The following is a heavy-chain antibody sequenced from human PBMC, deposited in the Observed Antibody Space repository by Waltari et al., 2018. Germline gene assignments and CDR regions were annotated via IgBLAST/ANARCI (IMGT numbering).Heavy chain of an antibody. Sequence: QVQLVQSGAEVKKPGSSVKVSCKASGGTFSSYAISWVRQAPGQGLEWMGGIIPILGIANYAQKFQGRVTITADESTSTAYMELNSLRAEDTAVYYCASLPMVQGASLDYWGQGTLVTVSS. V-gene: IGHV1-69*04. CDR2: IIPILGIA. CDR1: GGTFSSYA. D-gene: IGHD3-10*01. J-gene: IGHJ4*02. CDR3: ASLPMVQGASLDY.